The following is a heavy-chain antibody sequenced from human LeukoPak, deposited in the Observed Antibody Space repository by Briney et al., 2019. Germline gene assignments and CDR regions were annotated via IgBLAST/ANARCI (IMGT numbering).Heavy chain of an antibody. CDR2: IIPILGIA. CDR1: GYSFTNYY. V-gene: IGHV1-69*02. J-gene: IGHJ4*02. CDR3: ASFYYDSSGYLDY. Sequence: SVKVSCKASGYSFTNYYMHWVRQAPGQGLEWMGRIIPILGIANYAQKFQGRVTITADKSTSTAYMELSSLRSEDTAVYYCASFYYDSSGYLDYWGQGTLVTVSS. D-gene: IGHD3-22*01.